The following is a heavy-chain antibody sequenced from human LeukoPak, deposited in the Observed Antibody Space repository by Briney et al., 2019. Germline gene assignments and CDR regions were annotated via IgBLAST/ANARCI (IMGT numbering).Heavy chain of an antibody. J-gene: IGHJ4*02. CDR2: MSPNSGNT. Sequence: GASVKVSCKASGYTFTSYDINWVRQATGQGLEWMGWMSPNSGNTGYAQKFQGRVTMTRNTAISTAYMELSSLRSEDTAVYCCVRTPPNWGADYWGQGTLVTVSS. D-gene: IGHD7-27*01. V-gene: IGHV1-8*01. CDR1: GYTFTSYD. CDR3: VRTPPNWGADY.